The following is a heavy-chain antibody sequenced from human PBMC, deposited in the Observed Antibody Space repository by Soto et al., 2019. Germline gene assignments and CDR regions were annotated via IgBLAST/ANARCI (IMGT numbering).Heavy chain of an antibody. CDR2: ISWNGGSI. Sequence: GGSLRLSCAASRFTFGDYGMYWVRQVPGKGLEWVSGISWNGGSIGYADSVKGRLTISRDNAKNSLYLQMNSLRAEDTALYYCAKDMAGTTGAFDIWGQGTMVTVSS. V-gene: IGHV3-9*01. CDR1: RFTFGDYG. D-gene: IGHD1-1*01. J-gene: IGHJ3*02. CDR3: AKDMAGTTGAFDI.